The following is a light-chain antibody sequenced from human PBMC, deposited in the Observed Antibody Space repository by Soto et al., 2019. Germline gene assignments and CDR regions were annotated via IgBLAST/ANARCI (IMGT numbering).Light chain of an antibody. CDR3: AAWDDSLNAVV. Sequence: QYVLTQPPSASGAPGQRVTISCSGSNSNIGTTTVNWYQHVPGTAPKLLIYSSSQRPSGVPDRFSGSRSGTSASLAISGLQSEDEADYYCAAWDDSLNAVVFGGGTKVTVL. CDR2: SSS. V-gene: IGLV1-44*01. CDR1: NSNIGTTT. J-gene: IGLJ2*01.